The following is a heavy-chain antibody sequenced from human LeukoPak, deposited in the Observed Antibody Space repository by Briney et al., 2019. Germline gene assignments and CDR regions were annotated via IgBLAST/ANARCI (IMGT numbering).Heavy chain of an antibody. CDR2: IFSHGET. CDR3: ARDPPAVSINTYA. CDR1: GFTVGNNY. D-gene: IGHD2-8*01. V-gene: IGHV3-66*01. J-gene: IGHJ4*02. Sequence: GGSLRLSCAASGFTVGNNYMNWVRQAPGKGLEWVSLIFSHGETSYADSVKGRFTSSRDNSKSTLYLQMNGLRVEDTAVYYCARDPPAVSINTYAWGQGTLVTVSS.